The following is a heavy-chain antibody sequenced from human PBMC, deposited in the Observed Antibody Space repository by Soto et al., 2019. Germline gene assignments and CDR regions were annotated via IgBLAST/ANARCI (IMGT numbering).Heavy chain of an antibody. D-gene: IGHD2-15*01. CDR3: ARDNSGANFGY. CDR1: GYRFIDFF. V-gene: IGHV1-2*02. CDR2: INPKNGDT. Sequence: ASVKVSCKASGYRFIDFFLHWVRQAPGQGLEWVGWINPKNGDTNYAQKFQDRVTMTRDTSISVAYMDLSGLNSGDTAVYYCARDNSGANFGYWGQGALVTAPQ. J-gene: IGHJ4*02.